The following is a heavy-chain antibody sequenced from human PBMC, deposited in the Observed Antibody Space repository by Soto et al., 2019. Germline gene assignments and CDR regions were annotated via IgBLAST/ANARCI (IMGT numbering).Heavy chain of an antibody. V-gene: IGHV2-5*02. D-gene: IGHD4-17*01. CDR3: ARSTTVTTIFDY. Sequence: QITLKESGPTPVKPTQTLTLTFTFSGFSLITSGVGVGWLRQPPGTALEWLSLIYWDDDKLYSPSLKSRLTITKDTSKSRVVLTMTHMDPVDTAKYYGARSTTVTTIFDYWGQGTLVTVS. CDR2: IYWDDDK. CDR1: GFSLITSGVG. J-gene: IGHJ4*02.